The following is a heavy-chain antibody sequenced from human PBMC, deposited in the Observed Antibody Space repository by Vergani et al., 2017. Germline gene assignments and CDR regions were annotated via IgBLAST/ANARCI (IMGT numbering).Heavy chain of an antibody. CDR2: IRSHTHGATT. CDR3: TTGFPGSSWSTY. Sequence: EVQLAESGGGLVQPGHSLRLSCTTSGFSFGDYAMTWVRQVPGKGLQWVGVIRSHTHGATTEYAASVKGRFTISRDDSKAIAYLQMNSLKTEDTAVYYCTTGFPGSSWSTYWGQGTLVTVSS. J-gene: IGHJ4*01. V-gene: IGHV3-49*04. D-gene: IGHD6-13*01. CDR1: GFSFGDYA.